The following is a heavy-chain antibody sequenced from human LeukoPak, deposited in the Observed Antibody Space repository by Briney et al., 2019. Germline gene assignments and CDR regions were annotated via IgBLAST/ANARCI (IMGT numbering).Heavy chain of an antibody. V-gene: IGHV4-30-2*01. CDR2: IYHSGST. CDR1: GGSISSGGYY. Sequence: TLSLTCTVSGGSISSGGYYWSWIRQPPGKGLEWIGYIYHSGSTYHNPSLKSRVTISVDRSKNQFSLKLSSVTAADTAVYYCARVAGSGGVKAAFDIWGQGTMVTVSS. D-gene: IGHD2-15*01. CDR3: ARVAGSGGVKAAFDI. J-gene: IGHJ3*02.